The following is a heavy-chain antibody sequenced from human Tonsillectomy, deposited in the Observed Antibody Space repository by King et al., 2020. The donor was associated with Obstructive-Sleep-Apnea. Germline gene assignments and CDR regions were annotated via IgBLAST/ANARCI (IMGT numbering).Heavy chain of an antibody. CDR2: IYYSGST. D-gene: IGHD1-26*01. CDR3: ARDSKTAPPYYAFDI. J-gene: IGHJ3*02. Sequence: VQLQESGPGLVKPSQTLSLTCTVSGGSISSGGYYWSWICQHPGKGLEWIGYIYYSGSTYYNPSLKSRVTISVDTSKNQFSLKLSSVTAADTAVYYCARDSKTAPPYYAFDIWGQGTMVTVSS. CDR1: GGSISSGGYY. V-gene: IGHV4-31*03.